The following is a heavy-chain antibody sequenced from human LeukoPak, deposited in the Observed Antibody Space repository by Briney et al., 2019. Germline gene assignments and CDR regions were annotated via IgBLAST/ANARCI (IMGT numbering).Heavy chain of an antibody. CDR3: AKEPNSGWYWGYYFDY. CDR2: IYSDGRT. D-gene: IGHD6-19*01. J-gene: IGHJ4*02. CDR1: GFTVSSNY. Sequence: PGGSLRLSCAASGFTVSSNYMSWVRQAPGKGLEWVSVIYSDGRTYYADSVKGRFTISRDNSKNTLYLQMNSLRAEDTAVYYCAKEPNSGWYWGYYFDYWGQGTLVTVSS. V-gene: IGHV3-53*01.